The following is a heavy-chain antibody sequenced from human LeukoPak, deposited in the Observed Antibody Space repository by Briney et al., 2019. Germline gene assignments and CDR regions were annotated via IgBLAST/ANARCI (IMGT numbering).Heavy chain of an antibody. J-gene: IGHJ3*02. CDR3: ARVLGSGYCSGGSCYSEDAFDI. V-gene: IGHV1-18*01. CDR1: GYTFTSYG. Sequence: ASVKVSCKASGYTFTSYGISWVRQAPGQGLEWMGWIRAYNGNTNYAQKLQGRVTMTTDTSTSTVYMELRSLRSDDTAVYYCARVLGSGYCSGGSCYSEDAFDIWGQGTMVTVSS. D-gene: IGHD2-15*01. CDR2: IRAYNGNT.